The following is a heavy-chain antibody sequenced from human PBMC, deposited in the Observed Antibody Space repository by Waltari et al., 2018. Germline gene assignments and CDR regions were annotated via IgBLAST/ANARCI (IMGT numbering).Heavy chain of an antibody. J-gene: IGHJ5*02. Sequence: QVQLQQWGAGLLKPSETLSLTCAVYGGSFSGYYWSWIRQPPGKGLEWIGEINHSGSTNYTPSLKSRVTISVDTAKNQFSLKLSSVTAADTAVYYCARGGDIVVVPAAMRYNWFDPWGQGTLVTVSS. CDR1: GGSFSGYY. CDR2: INHSGST. D-gene: IGHD2-2*01. CDR3: ARGGDIVVVPAAMRYNWFDP. V-gene: IGHV4-34*01.